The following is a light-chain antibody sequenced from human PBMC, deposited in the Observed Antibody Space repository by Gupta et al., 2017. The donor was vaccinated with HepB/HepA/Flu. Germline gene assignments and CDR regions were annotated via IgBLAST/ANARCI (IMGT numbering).Light chain of an antibody. CDR1: QSVSSNY. V-gene: IGKV3-20*01. CDR2: GAS. CDR3: QQDGSSPQT. J-gene: IGKJ1*01. Sequence: EIVLTQSPGTLSLSPGERATLSCRASQSVSSNYLAWYQQKPGQAPRLLIYGASSSATGIPDRFSGSGSGTDFTLTISRLDPEDFAVYYCQQDGSSPQTFGQGTTVEIK.